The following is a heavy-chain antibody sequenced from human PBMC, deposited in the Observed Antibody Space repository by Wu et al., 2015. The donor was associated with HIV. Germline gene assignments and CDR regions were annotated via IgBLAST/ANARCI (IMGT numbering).Heavy chain of an antibody. J-gene: IGHJ5*01. D-gene: IGHD6-19*01. CDR3: ARSPGSARQFDS. CDR1: GYTFTRYY. CDR2: ISPSDGGT. Sequence: QVELVQSGAEVKKPGASVNISCKASGYTFTRYYLHWVRQTPGQGLEWMGIISPSDGGTTYAQKFQGRLIMTSDTSTTTAHMELTSLSIEDTAVYYCARSPGSARQFDSWGQGTLVHRLL. V-gene: IGHV1-46*03.